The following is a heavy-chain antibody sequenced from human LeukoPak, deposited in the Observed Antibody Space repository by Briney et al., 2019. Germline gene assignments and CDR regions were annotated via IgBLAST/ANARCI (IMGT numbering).Heavy chain of an antibody. J-gene: IGHJ6*04. CDR2: INPSGGST. V-gene: IGHV1-46*01. CDR1: GYSFTSYW. D-gene: IGHD6-13*01. CDR3: ARVNYLRSLDV. Sequence: GESLKISCKGSGYSFTSYWIGWVRQAPGQGLEWMGIINPSGGSTSYAQKFQGRVTMTRDMSTSTVYMELSSLRSEDTAVYYCARVNYLRSLDVWGRGTTVTVSS.